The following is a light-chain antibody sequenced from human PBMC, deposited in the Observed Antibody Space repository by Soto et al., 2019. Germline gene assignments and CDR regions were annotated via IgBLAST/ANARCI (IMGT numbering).Light chain of an antibody. Sequence: DIQMTQSPSSLSASVGDRVTITCRASQTISSWLAWYQQKPGKAPKLLIYNASSLKNGVPSRFSGSGSGTEYTITISSLQPDDFATYYYQHYNSYSEAFGQGTKVDI. CDR3: QHYNSYSEA. CDR2: NAS. J-gene: IGKJ1*01. V-gene: IGKV1-5*03. CDR1: QTISSW.